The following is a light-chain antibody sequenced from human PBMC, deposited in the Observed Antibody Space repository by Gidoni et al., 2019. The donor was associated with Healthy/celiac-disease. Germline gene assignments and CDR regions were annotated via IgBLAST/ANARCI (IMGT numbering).Light chain of an antibody. CDR1: QSISSW. Sequence: IQMTQSPSTLSASVGDRVTMTCRASQSISSWLAWYQQKQGKAPKLLIYKASSLESGVPSRFSGSGSGTEFTLLIRSLQPDDFATYYCQQYNSYWTFGQGTKVEIK. CDR2: KAS. CDR3: QQYNSYWT. J-gene: IGKJ1*01. V-gene: IGKV1-5*03.